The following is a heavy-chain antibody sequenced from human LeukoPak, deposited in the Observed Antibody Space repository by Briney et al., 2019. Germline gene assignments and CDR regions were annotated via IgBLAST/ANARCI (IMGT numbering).Heavy chain of an antibody. J-gene: IGHJ3*01. Sequence: KAGGSLRLSCAASGFTFSDYYMGWIRQAPGKGLEWLSYINGSGSIIFYADSVKGRFTISRDNAKNSLSLQMNSLRAEDTAVYYCGRDLGLSGTKRSFDLWGQGTMVTVSS. CDR3: GRDLGLSGTKRSFDL. V-gene: IGHV3-11*01. D-gene: IGHD1-26*01. CDR2: INGSGSII. CDR1: GFTFSDYY.